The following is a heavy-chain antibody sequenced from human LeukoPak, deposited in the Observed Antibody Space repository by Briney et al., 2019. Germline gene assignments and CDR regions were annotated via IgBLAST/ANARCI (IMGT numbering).Heavy chain of an antibody. CDR3: ARVTAGDHQFPDY. CDR1: GGSISSYY. V-gene: IGHV4-59*01. Sequence: PSETLSLTCTVSGGSISSYYWSWIRQPPGKGLEWIGYIYYSGSTNYNPSLKSRVTISVDTSKNQFSLKLSFVTAADTAVYYCARVTAGDHQFPDYWGQGTLVTVSS. D-gene: IGHD1-14*01. CDR2: IYYSGST. J-gene: IGHJ4*02.